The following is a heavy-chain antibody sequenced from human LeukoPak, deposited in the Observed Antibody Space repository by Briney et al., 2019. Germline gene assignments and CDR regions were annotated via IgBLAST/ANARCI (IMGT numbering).Heavy chain of an antibody. Sequence: SETLSLTCTVSGGSISSYYWSWIRQPPGKGLEWIGYIYYSGSTNYNPSLKSRVTISVDTSKNQFSLKLSSVTAADTAVYYCARHLTGWFGEQEYPYWFDPWGQGTLVTVSS. V-gene: IGHV4-59*08. D-gene: IGHD3-10*01. CDR3: ARHLTGWFGEQEYPYWFDP. CDR1: GGSISSYY. CDR2: IYYSGST. J-gene: IGHJ5*02.